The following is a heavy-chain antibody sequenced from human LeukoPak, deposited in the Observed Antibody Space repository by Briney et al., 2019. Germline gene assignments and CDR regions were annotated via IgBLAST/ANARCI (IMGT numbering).Heavy chain of an antibody. V-gene: IGHV3-23*01. Sequence: GGSLRLSCAASGFTFSTSAMSWVRQTPGKGLEWVSTITTNGAATFYADSVKGRFTISRDNSRDTLFLQMNSLRAEDTAVYFCARDPSSSAWYDPWGQGTLVTVSS. CDR1: GFTFSTSA. J-gene: IGHJ5*02. CDR2: ITTNGAAT. CDR3: ARDPSSSAWYDP. D-gene: IGHD6-19*01.